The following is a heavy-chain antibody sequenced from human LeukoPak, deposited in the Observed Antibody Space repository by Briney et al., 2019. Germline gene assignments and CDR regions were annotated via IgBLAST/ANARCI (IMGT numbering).Heavy chain of an antibody. Sequence: GGSLRLSCAASGFTFSIYAMNWVRQAPGKGLEWVSYISSGNSILYYADSVKGRFTISRDNAKNSLYLQMNSLRDDDTAVYYCARERRSSDQAFDIWGQGTMVTVSS. CDR2: ISSGNSIL. CDR3: ARERRSSDQAFDI. D-gene: IGHD6-19*01. CDR1: GFTFSIYA. V-gene: IGHV3-48*02. J-gene: IGHJ3*02.